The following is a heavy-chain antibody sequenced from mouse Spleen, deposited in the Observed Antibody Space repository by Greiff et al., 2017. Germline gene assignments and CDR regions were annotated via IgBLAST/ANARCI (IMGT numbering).Heavy chain of an antibody. CDR3: ARYGLWDAMDY. V-gene: IGHV14-3*02. D-gene: IGHD6-5*01. Sequence: EVQLQQSGAELVKPGASVKLSCTASGFNIKDTYMHWVKQRPEQGLEWIGRIDPANGNTKYDPKFQGKATITADTSSNTAYLQLSSLTSEDTAVYYCARYGLWDAMDYWGQGTSVTVSS. CDR1: GFNIKDTY. CDR2: IDPANGNT. J-gene: IGHJ4*01.